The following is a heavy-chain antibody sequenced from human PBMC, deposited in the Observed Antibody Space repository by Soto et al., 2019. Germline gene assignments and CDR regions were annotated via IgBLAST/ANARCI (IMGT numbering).Heavy chain of an antibody. CDR1: GGSIISGGYY. CDR2: IYYSGST. V-gene: IGHV4-31*03. J-gene: IGHJ4*02. Sequence: PSETLSLTCTVSGGSIISGGYYFSCIRQHPWKGLEWIGYIYYSGSTYYNPSLKSRVTISVDTSKNQFPLKLSSVTAADTAVYYCARLDSSGYYYGYYFDYWGQGTLVTVSS. D-gene: IGHD3-22*01. CDR3: ARLDSSGYYYGYYFDY.